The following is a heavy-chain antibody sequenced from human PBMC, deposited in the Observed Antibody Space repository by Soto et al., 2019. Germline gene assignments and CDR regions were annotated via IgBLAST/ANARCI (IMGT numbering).Heavy chain of an antibody. CDR1: GYIFTTSA. J-gene: IGHJ4*02. Sequence: QVQLVQSEAELKQPGASVKISCKASGYIFTTSAIHWVRQAPGQGLEWMGIVNPSGGTTTYAQKFQGRVTMTRDRYTTTVYMELSSLRFDDTAVYYCAREDQWLPDYWGQGTLVSVSS. CDR3: AREDQWLPDY. V-gene: IGHV1-46*01. CDR2: VNPSGGTT. D-gene: IGHD6-19*01.